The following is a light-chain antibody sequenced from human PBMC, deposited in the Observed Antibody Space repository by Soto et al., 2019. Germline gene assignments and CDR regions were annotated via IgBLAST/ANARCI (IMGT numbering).Light chain of an antibody. Sequence: QSVLPQPPSASGSPGQSVTISFTGTSSDVGGYNYVSWYQQHPGKAPKLMIYEVSKRPSGVPDRFSGSKSGNTASLTVSGLQAEDEADYYCSSYAGSNTYVFGTGTKLTVL. CDR2: EVS. J-gene: IGLJ1*01. CDR1: SSDVGGYNY. CDR3: SSYAGSNTYV. V-gene: IGLV2-8*01.